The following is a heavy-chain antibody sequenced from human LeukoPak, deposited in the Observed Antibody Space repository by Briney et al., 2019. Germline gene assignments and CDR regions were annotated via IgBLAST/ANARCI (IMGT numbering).Heavy chain of an antibody. Sequence: PLETLSLTCTVSGGSISNYYWSWIRQPPGKGLEWIGYIYYSGTTNYNPSLTSRVTISVDTSKNQFSLKLNSVTAADTAVYYCARDLNYYGSGSAYYYYGVDVWGQGTTVTVSS. D-gene: IGHD3-10*01. V-gene: IGHV4-59*01. J-gene: IGHJ6*02. CDR2: IYYSGTT. CDR3: ARDLNYYGSGSAYYYYGVDV. CDR1: GGSISNYY.